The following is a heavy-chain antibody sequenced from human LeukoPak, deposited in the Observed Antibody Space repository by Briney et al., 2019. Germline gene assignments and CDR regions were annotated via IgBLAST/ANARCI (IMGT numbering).Heavy chain of an antibody. Sequence: GGSLRLSCVASGFTFSSFAMHWVRQPPGKGLEWVALISDDGNNKYYADSVRGRFTISRDNSKNTLYLQMNSPRAEDTAVYYCARIICSYGSCPDYWGQGTLVTVSS. V-gene: IGHV3-30-3*01. CDR2: ISDDGNNK. D-gene: IGHD2-15*01. J-gene: IGHJ4*02. CDR1: GFTFSSFA. CDR3: ARIICSYGSCPDY.